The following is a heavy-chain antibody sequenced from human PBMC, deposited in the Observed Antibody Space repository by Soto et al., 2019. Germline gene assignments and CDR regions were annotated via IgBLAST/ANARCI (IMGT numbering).Heavy chain of an antibody. CDR3: ARGPTGDDSGVGY. Sequence: QVQLQESGAGLVKASHTLSLTCTVSGGSISTGDYYWGWILQPPGKGLEWIGYIHDSGTSYYNPSLRSRVSISTATSRNRFSLNQYTLTAADTAVYYCARGPTGDDSGVGYWGRGTLVTVSS. CDR2: IHDSGTS. V-gene: IGHV4-30-4*01. CDR1: GGSISTGDYY. J-gene: IGHJ4*02. D-gene: IGHD3-22*01.